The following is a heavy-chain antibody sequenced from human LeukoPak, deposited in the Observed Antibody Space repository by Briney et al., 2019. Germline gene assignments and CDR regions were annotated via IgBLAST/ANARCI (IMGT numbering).Heavy chain of an antibody. D-gene: IGHD2-2*01. J-gene: IGHJ5*02. CDR1: GFIFSREA. V-gene: IGHV3-30-3*01. CDR3: ASGGYCSSTSCYPNWFDP. CDR2: ISNDGSKK. Sequence: GGSLRLSCAASGFIFSREAMHWVRQDPDKGLEWVAVISNDGSKKQYADSAKGRFTISRDNSKNTLYLQMNSLRPEDTAVYYCASGGYCSSTSCYPNWFDPWGQGTLVTVSS.